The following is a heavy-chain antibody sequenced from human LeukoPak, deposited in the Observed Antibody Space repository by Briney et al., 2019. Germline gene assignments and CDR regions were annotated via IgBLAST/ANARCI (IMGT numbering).Heavy chain of an antibody. CDR3: ARAAYGSGSSFFDC. D-gene: IGHD3-10*01. CDR1: GGSISSGSYY. V-gene: IGHV4-61*02. Sequence: PSETLSLTCTVSGGSISSGSYYWSWIRQPAGKGLEWIGRIYTSGSTNYNPSLKSRVTISVDTSKNQFSLKLSSVTAADTAVYYCARAAYGSGSSFFDCWGQGTLVTVSS. CDR2: IYTSGST. J-gene: IGHJ4*02.